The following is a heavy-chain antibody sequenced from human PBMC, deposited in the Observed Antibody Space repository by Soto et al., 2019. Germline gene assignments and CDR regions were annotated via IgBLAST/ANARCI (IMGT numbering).Heavy chain of an antibody. V-gene: IGHV1-3*01. CDR1: GYTFTSYA. J-gene: IGHJ4*02. CDR2: INAGNGNT. Sequence: QVPLVQSGAEVKKPGASVKVSCKASGYTFTSYAMHWVRQAPGQRLEWMGWINAGNGNTKYSQKFQGRVTITRDTSASTAYMELSSLRSEDTAVYYCARGLLWFGTSPENYWGQGTLVTVSS. D-gene: IGHD3-10*01. CDR3: ARGLLWFGTSPENY.